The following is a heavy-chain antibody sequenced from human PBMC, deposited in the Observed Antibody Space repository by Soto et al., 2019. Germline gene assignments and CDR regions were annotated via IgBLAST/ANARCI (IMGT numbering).Heavy chain of an antibody. D-gene: IGHD3-16*02. V-gene: IGHV5-51*01. CDR1: GYSFTSYW. J-gene: IGHJ4*02. CDR3: ASSLDYDYIWGSYRRPAYFDY. CDR2: IYPGDSDT. Sequence: GESLKISCKGSGYSFTSYWIGWVRQMPGKGLEWMGIIYPGDSDTRYSPSFQGQVTISADKSISTAYLQWSSLKASDTAMYYCASSLDYDYIWGSYRRPAYFDYWGQGTLVTVSS.